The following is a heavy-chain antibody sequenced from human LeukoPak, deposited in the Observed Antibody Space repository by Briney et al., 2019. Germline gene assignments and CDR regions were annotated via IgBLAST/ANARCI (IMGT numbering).Heavy chain of an antibody. V-gene: IGHV3-23*01. CDR2: ISGGGGSSK. CDR3: ANSAAVGTFY. CDR1: GFTFSNYA. J-gene: IGHJ4*02. D-gene: IGHD6-13*01. Sequence: GGSLRLSCAASGFTFSNYAMSWVRQAPGKGLEWVSAISGGGGSSKYYADSVKGRFTIFRDNSKNTLYLQMNSLRAEDTAIYYCANSAAVGTFYWGQGTLVTVSS.